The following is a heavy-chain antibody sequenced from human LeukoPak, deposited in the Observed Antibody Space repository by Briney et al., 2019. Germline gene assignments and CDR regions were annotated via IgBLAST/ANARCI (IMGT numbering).Heavy chain of an antibody. CDR1: GGSISSSSYY. J-gene: IGHJ4*02. CDR2: IYYSGST. D-gene: IGHD5-12*01. Sequence: SETLSLTCTVPGGSISSSSYYWGWIRQPPGKGLEWIGSIYYSGSTYYNPSLKSRVTVSVDTSKNQFSLKLSSVTAADTAVYYCAIGRGYDLSSFDYWGQGTLVTVSS. V-gene: IGHV4-39*07. CDR3: AIGRGYDLSSFDY.